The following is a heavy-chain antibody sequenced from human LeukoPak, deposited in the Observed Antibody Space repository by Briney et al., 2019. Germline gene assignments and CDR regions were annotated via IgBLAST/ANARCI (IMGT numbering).Heavy chain of an antibody. D-gene: IGHD3-22*01. V-gene: IGHV4-61*02. Sequence: SETLSLTCTVSGGSISSGSYYWSWIRQPAGKGLEWIGRIYTSGSTNYNPSLKSRVTISVDTSKNQFSLKLSSVTAADTAVYYCARGYYDSSGYRIDAFDIWGQGTMVTVSS. CDR2: IYTSGST. J-gene: IGHJ3*02. CDR3: ARGYYDSSGYRIDAFDI. CDR1: GGSISSGSYY.